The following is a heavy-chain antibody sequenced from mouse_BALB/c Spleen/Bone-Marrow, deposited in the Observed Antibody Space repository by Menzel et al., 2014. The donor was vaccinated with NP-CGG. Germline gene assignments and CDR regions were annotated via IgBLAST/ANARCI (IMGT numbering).Heavy chain of an antibody. CDR3: ARVYGAMDY. J-gene: IGHJ4*01. D-gene: IGHD1-1*02. Sequence: VQLQQSGPELVKPGASMKISCTASGYSFNDYTMNWVKQSHGKNLEWIGLINPYNGGTSYNQKFKGKATLTVDKSSSTAYMELVSLTAEDSAGYYGARVYGAMDYWGQGTSVTVSS. CDR1: GYSFNDYT. CDR2: INPYNGGT. V-gene: IGHV1-18*01.